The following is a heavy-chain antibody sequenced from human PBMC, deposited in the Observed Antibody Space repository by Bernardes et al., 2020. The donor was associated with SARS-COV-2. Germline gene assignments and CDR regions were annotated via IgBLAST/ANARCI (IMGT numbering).Heavy chain of an antibody. CDR3: AISTAAGEPPFDY. CDR1: GFTFSSYS. Sequence: GGSLRLSCAASGFTFSSYSMNWVRQAPGKGLEWVSSISSSSSYIYYADSVKGRFTISRDNAKNSLYLQMNSLRAEDTAVYYCAISTAAGEPPFDYWGQGTLLTVSS. J-gene: IGHJ4*02. CDR2: ISSSSSYI. D-gene: IGHD6-25*01. V-gene: IGHV3-21*01.